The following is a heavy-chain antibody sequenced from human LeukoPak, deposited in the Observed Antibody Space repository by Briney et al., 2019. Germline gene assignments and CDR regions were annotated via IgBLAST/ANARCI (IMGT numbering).Heavy chain of an antibody. Sequence: VASVKVSCKASGGTFSSYAISWVRQAPGQGLEWMGGIIPTFGTANYAQKFQGRVTITADKSTSTAYMELSSLRSEDTAVYYCARKVPNDSSGYYYRGQFDPWGQGTLVTVSS. V-gene: IGHV1-69*06. J-gene: IGHJ5*02. CDR1: GGTFSSYA. CDR2: IIPTFGTA. D-gene: IGHD3-22*01. CDR3: ARKVPNDSSGYYYRGQFDP.